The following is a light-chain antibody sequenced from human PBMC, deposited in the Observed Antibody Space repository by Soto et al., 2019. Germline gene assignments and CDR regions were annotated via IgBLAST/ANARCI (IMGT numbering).Light chain of an antibody. CDR2: NVS. Sequence: QSALTQPASVSGSPGQSITISCTGTDSDVGGYNYVSWYQHHPGNAPKVIIYNVSYRPSGVSNRFSGSKYCNTAALTISGLQAEDEADYYFSSYTTNGVGVFGGGTKLNVL. CDR3: SSYTTNGVGV. CDR1: DSDVGGYNY. J-gene: IGLJ2*01. V-gene: IGLV2-14*03.